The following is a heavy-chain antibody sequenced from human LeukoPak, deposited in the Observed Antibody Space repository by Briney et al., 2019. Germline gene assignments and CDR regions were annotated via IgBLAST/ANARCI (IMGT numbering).Heavy chain of an antibody. CDR2: IYYSGST. CDR1: GGSLSSSSYY. J-gene: IGHJ4*02. CDR3: AIDRYGDRGGIFDY. V-gene: IGHV4-39*07. D-gene: IGHD4-17*01. Sequence: PSETLSLTCTVSGGSLSSSSYYWGWIRQPPGKGLEWIGSIYYSGSTYYNPSLKSRVTISVDTSKNQFSLKLSSVTAADTAVYYCAIDRYGDRGGIFDYWGQGTLVTVSS.